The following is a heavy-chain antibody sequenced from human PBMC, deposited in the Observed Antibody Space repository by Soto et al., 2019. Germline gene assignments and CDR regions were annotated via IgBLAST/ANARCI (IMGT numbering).Heavy chain of an antibody. D-gene: IGHD4-17*01. CDR2: SRNKANGHTT. CDR1: GFIFSDYY. Sequence: GGSLRLSCAASGFIFSDYYMDWVRQAPGKGLEWVGRSRNKANGHTTEYGASARGRFTILRDHSNNSVYLQMNSLRAEDTAVYYCARGDYGDYTYYYYYGMDVWGQGPTVTVSS. V-gene: IGHV3-72*01. CDR3: ARGDYGDYTYYYYYGMDV. J-gene: IGHJ6*02.